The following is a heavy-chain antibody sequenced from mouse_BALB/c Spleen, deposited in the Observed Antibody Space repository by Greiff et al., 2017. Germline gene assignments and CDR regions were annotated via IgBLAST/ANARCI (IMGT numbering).Heavy chain of an antibody. J-gene: IGHJ4*01. V-gene: IGHV1-87*01. Sequence: QVQLQQSGAELARPGASVKLSCKASGYTFTSYWMQWVKQRPGQGLEWIGAIYPGDGDTRYTQKFKGKATLTADKSSSTAYMQLSSLASEDSAVYYCAITTATGYYAMDYWGQGTSVTVSA. CDR3: AITTATGYYAMDY. CDR1: GYTFTSYW. CDR2: IYPGDGDT. D-gene: IGHD1-2*01.